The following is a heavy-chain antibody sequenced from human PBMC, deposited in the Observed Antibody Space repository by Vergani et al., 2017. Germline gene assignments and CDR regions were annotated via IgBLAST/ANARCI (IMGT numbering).Heavy chain of an antibody. D-gene: IGHD6-19*01. CDR2: ISYDGSNK. CDR3: ARVYSSGWGDYYYYYMDV. J-gene: IGHJ6*03. CDR1: GFTFSSYA. Sequence: QVQLVESGGGVVQPGRSLRLSCAASGFTFSSYAMHWVRQAPGKGLEWVAVISYDGSNKYYADSVKGRFTISRDNSKNTLYLQMNSLRAEDTAVYYCARVYSSGWGDYYYYYMDVWGKGTTVTVSS. V-gene: IGHV3-30-3*01.